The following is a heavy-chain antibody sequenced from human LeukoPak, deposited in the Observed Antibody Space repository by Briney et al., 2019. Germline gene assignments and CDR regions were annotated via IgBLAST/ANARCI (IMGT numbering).Heavy chain of an antibody. CDR1: GYTFTNYG. CDR3: ARDVLLAVPALDY. Sequence: ASVKVSCKASGYTFTNYGISWVRQAPGQGLEWMGWINPNTGGTNYAQKFQDRVTMTRDTSISTAYMELSSLRSDDTAMYYCARDVLLAVPALDYWGQGTLVTVSS. D-gene: IGHD6-19*01. V-gene: IGHV1-2*02. CDR2: INPNTGGT. J-gene: IGHJ4*02.